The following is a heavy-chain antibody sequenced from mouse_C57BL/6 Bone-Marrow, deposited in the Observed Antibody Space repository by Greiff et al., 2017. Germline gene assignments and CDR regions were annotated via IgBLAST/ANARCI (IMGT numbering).Heavy chain of an antibody. Sequence: VQLKESGPGMVKPSQSLSLTCTVTGYSITSGYDWHWIRHFPGNKLEWMGYISYSGSTNYNPSLKSRISITHDTSKNHFFLKLNSVTTEDTATYYCARDGYLYYYAMDYGGQGTSVTVSS. CDR2: ISYSGST. CDR3: ARDGYLYYYAMDY. CDR1: GYSITSGYD. J-gene: IGHJ4*01. V-gene: IGHV3-1*01. D-gene: IGHD2-2*01.